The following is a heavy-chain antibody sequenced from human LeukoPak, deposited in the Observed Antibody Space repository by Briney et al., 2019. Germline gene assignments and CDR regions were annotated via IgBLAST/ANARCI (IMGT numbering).Heavy chain of an antibody. J-gene: IGHJ5*02. CDR1: GYTFTGYY. CDR3: ARDSGSYINWFDP. CDR2: INPNSGGT. D-gene: IGHD1-26*01. Sequence: ASVKVSCKASGYTFTGYYMHWVRQAPGQGLEWMGWINPNSGGTNYAQEFQGWVTMTRDTSISTAYMELSRLRSDDTAVYYCARDSGSYINWFDPWGQGTLVTVSS. V-gene: IGHV1-2*04.